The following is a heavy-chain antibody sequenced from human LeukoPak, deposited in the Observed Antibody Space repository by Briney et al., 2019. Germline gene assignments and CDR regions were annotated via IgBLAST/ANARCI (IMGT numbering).Heavy chain of an antibody. V-gene: IGHV1-2*06. J-gene: IGHJ4*02. CDR3: ARDEYYDSSGYRDDY. CDR2: INPNSGGT. CDR1: GYTFTGYY. D-gene: IGHD3-22*01. Sequence: ASVKVSCKASGYTFTGYYMHWVRQAPGQGLEWMGRINPNSGGTNYAQKFQGRVTMTRDTSISTAYMELSRLRSDDTAMYYCARDEYYDSSGYRDDYWGQGTLVTVSS.